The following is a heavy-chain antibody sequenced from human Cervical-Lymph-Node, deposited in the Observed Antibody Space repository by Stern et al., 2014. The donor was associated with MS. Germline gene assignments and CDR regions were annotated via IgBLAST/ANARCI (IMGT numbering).Heavy chain of an antibody. J-gene: IGHJ6*02. CDR3: AKVINPGEYYGMDV. V-gene: IGHV3-30*18. CDR2: ISYDGSNK. CDR1: GFTFSSYG. D-gene: IGHD3-10*01. Sequence: DQLVESGGGVVQPGGSLRLSCAASGFTFSSYGMHWVRQAPGKGLEWVAVISYDGSNKYYADSVKGRFTISRDNSKNTLYLQMNSLRAEDTAVYYCAKVINPGEYYGMDVWGQGTTVTVSS.